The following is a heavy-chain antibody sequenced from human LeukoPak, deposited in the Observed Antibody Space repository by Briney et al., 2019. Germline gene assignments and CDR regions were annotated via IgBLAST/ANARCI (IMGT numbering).Heavy chain of an antibody. CDR3: AKDNPSTGTFDY. V-gene: IGHV3-33*06. CDR1: GFTFSSYG. J-gene: IGHJ4*02. D-gene: IGHD1-1*01. Sequence: PGGSLRLSCAASGFTFSSYGMHWVRPDPGQGQEWVAVIWYDGSNKYYADSVKGRFTISRDNSKNTLYLQMNSLRAEDTAVYYCAKDNPSTGTFDYWGQGTLVTVSS. CDR2: IWYDGSNK.